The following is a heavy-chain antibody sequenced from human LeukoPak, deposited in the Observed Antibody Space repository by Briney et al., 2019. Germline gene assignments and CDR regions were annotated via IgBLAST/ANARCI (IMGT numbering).Heavy chain of an antibody. CDR3: ARGGVCSGGSCPSGAFDI. CDR1: GFTFSSYA. D-gene: IGHD2-15*01. V-gene: IGHV3-30*04. CDR2: ISYDGRNK. Sequence: GGSLRLSCAASGFTFSSYAMHWVRQAPGRGLEWVAVISYDGRNKYYADSVKGRFTISRDNSKNTLYLQMNSLRAEDTAVYYCARGGVCSGGSCPSGAFDIWGQGTMVTVSS. J-gene: IGHJ3*02.